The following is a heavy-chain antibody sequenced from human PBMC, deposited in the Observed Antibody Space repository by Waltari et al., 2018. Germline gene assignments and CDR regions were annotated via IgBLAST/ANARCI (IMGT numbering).Heavy chain of an antibody. D-gene: IGHD6-6*01. CDR3: ARDALSIAAPNYYYYMDV. Sequence: QVQLVQSGAEVKKPGSSVKVSCKASGGTFSSYAISWVRQAPGQGLEWMGGIIPIFGTANYAQKFQGRVTITTDESTSTAYMELSSLRSEDTAVYYCARDALSIAAPNYYYYMDVWGKGTTVTVSS. CDR1: GGTFSSYA. CDR2: IIPIFGTA. V-gene: IGHV1-69*05. J-gene: IGHJ6*03.